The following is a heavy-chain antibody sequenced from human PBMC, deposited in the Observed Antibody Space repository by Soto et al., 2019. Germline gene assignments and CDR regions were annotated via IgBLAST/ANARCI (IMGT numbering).Heavy chain of an antibody. J-gene: IGHJ4*02. CDR1: GFSLSTNGVG. Sequence: QITLKESGPTLVNPTQTLTLACTVSGFSLSTNGVGVGWIRQPPGKALEWLAIVYWNDDKRYSPSLESRLTIARDTSKNQAVLTMTNMDPVDTATYYCAHRHFNKVAYFDYWGQGTLVTVSS. V-gene: IGHV2-5*01. CDR3: AHRHFNKVAYFDY. CDR2: VYWNDDK.